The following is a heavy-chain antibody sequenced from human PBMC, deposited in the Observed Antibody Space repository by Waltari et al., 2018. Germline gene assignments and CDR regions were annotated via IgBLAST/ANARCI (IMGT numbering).Heavy chain of an antibody. Sequence: QVQLQESGPGLVKPSETLSLTCTVSGGSLSGSISGSYWSWIRQPPGKGLEWIGHFYYTGSTNYNPSLMRRVTITVDTSKNQLSLKLTSVTAADTAVYYCARGWDTSKTGYWGQGTLVTVSS. J-gene: IGHJ4*02. CDR1: GGSLSGSISGSY. CDR2: FYYTGST. D-gene: IGHD4-4*01. V-gene: IGHV4-61*08. CDR3: ARGWDTSKTGY.